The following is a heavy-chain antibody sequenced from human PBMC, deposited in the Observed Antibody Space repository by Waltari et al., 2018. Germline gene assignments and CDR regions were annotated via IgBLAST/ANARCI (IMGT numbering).Heavy chain of an antibody. CDR3: ARVVVPAASYYYYYYMDV. J-gene: IGHJ6*03. CDR2: IYSGGST. V-gene: IGHV3-53*02. Sequence: EVQLVETGGGLIQPGGSLRLSCAASGFTVSSNYMSWVRQAPGKGLEWVSVIYSGGSTYYADSVKGRFTISRDNSKNTLYLQMNSLRAEDTAVYYCARVVVPAASYYYYYYMDVWGQGTTVTVSS. CDR1: GFTVSSNY. D-gene: IGHD2-2*01.